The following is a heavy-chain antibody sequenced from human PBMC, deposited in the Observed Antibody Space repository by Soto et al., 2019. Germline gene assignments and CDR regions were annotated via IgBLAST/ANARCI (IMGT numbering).Heavy chain of an antibody. CDR1: GGSISSSSYY. CDR3: ARQYMAFTLVSAAMAGVPYYYYYGMDV. Sequence: SETLSLTCTVSGGSISSSSYYWGWIRQPPGKGLEWIGSIYYSGSTYYNPSLKSRVTISVDTSKNQFSLKLSSVTAADTAVYYCARQYMAFTLVSAAMAGVPYYYYYGMDVWGQGTTVTVSS. J-gene: IGHJ6*02. V-gene: IGHV4-39*01. D-gene: IGHD2-2*01. CDR2: IYYSGST.